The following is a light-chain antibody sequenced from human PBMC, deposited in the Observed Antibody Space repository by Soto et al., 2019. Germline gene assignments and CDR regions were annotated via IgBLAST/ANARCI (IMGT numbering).Light chain of an antibody. V-gene: IGLV2-14*01. J-gene: IGLJ1*01. Sequence: QSVLTQPASVSGSPGQSITISCTGTSRDVGGYNYVSWYQHHPGKVPKLMICEVSNRPSGVSNRLSGSKSGNTASLTISGLQAEDEADYYCCSYTRTSTYVFGTGTKVTVL. CDR2: EVS. CDR3: CSYTRTSTYV. CDR1: SRDVGGYNY.